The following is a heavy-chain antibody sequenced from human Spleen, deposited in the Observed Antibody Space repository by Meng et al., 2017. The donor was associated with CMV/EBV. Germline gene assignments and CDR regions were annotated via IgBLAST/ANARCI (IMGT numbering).Heavy chain of an antibody. V-gene: IGHV3-13*01. Sequence: GESLKISCAASGFTFSSYDMHWVRQATGKGLEWVSAIGTAGDTYYPGSVKGRFTISRENAKNSLYLQMNSLRAGDTAVYYCAKRGDSSGTYAMDVWGQGTTVTVSS. CDR3: AKRGDSSGTYAMDV. J-gene: IGHJ6*02. CDR1: GFTFSSYD. D-gene: IGHD3-22*01. CDR2: IGTAGDT.